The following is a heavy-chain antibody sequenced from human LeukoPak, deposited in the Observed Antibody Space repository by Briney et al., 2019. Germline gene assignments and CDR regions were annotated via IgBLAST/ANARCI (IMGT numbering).Heavy chain of an antibody. J-gene: IGHJ6*02. V-gene: IGHV3-21*01. CDR1: GFTFSSYS. CDR3: ARVGGGYCSGGSCSYYYYYGMDV. CDR2: ISSSSSYI. D-gene: IGHD2-15*01. Sequence: PGGSLRLSCAASGFTFSSYSMNWVRQAPGKGLEWGSSISSSSSYIYYADSVKGRFTISRDNAKNSLYLQMNSLRAEDTAVYYCARVGGGYCSGGSCSYYYYYGMDVWGQGTTVTVSS.